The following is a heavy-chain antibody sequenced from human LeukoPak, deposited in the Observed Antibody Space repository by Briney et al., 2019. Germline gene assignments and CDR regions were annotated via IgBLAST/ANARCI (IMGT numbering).Heavy chain of an antibody. V-gene: IGHV3-23*01. CDR2: ISGSGGST. CDR1: GFTCSSDA. Sequence: GGSLRRSWGASGFTCSSDAMCWVRLAPGGGRELVSAISGSGGSTYYADAVKGRFTISRDNSKNTLYLQMNSLRAEDTAVYYCAKDPNNYGDYGEDYFDNWGQGTLVTVSS. D-gene: IGHD4-17*01. CDR3: AKDPNNYGDYGEDYFDN. J-gene: IGHJ4*02.